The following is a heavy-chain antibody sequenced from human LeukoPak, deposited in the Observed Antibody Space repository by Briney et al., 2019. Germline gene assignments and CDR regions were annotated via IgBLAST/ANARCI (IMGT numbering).Heavy chain of an antibody. CDR2: ISDNGGST. Sequence: GGSLRLSCAASGFTFSNYAMFWVRQAPGTGLECVSAISDNGGSTFYANSVKSRFTISRDNSKNTLHLQVGSLRAEDMAVYYCARGVSGGYPNYFDYWGQGTLVTVSP. D-gene: IGHD5-12*01. V-gene: IGHV3-64*01. CDR1: GFTFSNYA. CDR3: ARGVSGGYPNYFDY. J-gene: IGHJ4*02.